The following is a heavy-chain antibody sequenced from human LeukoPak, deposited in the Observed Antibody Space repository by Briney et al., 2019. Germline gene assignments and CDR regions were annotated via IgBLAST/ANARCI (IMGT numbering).Heavy chain of an antibody. V-gene: IGHV3-43*02. Sequence: AGSLRLSCAASGFTFDDYAMHWVRQAPGKGLEWVSLICGDGGSTYYAYSVKGRFTLSRANSNNSLYLQMNSLRTEDTALYYCAKDKVLRYFDWSAFDYWGQGTLVTVSS. CDR1: GFTFDDYA. CDR2: ICGDGGST. J-gene: IGHJ4*02. D-gene: IGHD3-9*01. CDR3: AKDKVLRYFDWSAFDY.